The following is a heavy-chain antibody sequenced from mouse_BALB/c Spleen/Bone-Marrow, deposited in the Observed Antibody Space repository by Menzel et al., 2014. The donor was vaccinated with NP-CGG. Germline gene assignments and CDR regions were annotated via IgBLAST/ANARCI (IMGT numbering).Heavy chain of an antibody. J-gene: IGHJ1*01. CDR1: GFSLTSYG. CDR3: ARDPFYYGSPHWYFDV. Sequence: VQLQQSGPGLVAPSQSLSITCTVSGFSLTSYGVHWVRQPPGKGLEWLGVIWAGGSTNYNSALMSRLSISKDNSKSXVFLKLNSLQTDDSAMYYCARDPFYYGSPHWYFDVWGAGTTVTVSS. CDR2: IWAGGST. V-gene: IGHV2-9*02. D-gene: IGHD1-1*01.